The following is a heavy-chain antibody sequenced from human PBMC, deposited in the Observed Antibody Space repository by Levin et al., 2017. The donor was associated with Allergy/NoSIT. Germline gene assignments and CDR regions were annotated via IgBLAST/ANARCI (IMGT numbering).Heavy chain of an antibody. CDR1: GFIFSTYG. CDR2: TSYDGSNK. J-gene: IGHJ6*02. D-gene: IGHD3-22*01. CDR3: AKAHFDRSGYYDYGMDG. V-gene: IGHV3-30*18. Sequence: GGSLRLSCAASGFIFSTYGMHWVRQAPAKGLEWVAVTSYDGSNKVYADSVKGRFIISRDNSKNTLSLQMDSLRAEDTAVYYCAKAHFDRSGYYDYGMDGWGQGTTVTVSS.